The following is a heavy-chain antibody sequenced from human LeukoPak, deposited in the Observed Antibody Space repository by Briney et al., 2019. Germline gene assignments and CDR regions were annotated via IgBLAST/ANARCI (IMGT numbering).Heavy chain of an antibody. J-gene: IGHJ6*03. V-gene: IGHV4-34*01. Sequence: PSETLSLTCAVHSGSFSDYYWSWIRQPPGKGLEWIGEINHSGGTNHNPSLKSRVTISVDTSKNQFSLKLSSVTAADTAVYYCAKRCYYYYMDVWGKGTTVTVSS. CDR1: SGSFSDYY. CDR2: INHSGGT. CDR3: AKRCYYYYMDV.